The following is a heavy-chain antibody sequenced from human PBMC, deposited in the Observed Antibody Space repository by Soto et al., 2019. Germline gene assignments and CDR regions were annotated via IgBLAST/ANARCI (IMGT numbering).Heavy chain of an antibody. D-gene: IGHD6-13*01. Sequence: GSLRLSCAASGFTISRYEMNWVRQAPGKGLQWVSAISSSGNHIYYADSLKGRFTISRDNAKNSLYLQMNSLRAEDTAVYYCAREVKSAGGPDGFDIWGQGTMVTVSS. J-gene: IGHJ3*02. CDR2: ISSSGNHI. V-gene: IGHV3-21*01. CDR3: AREVKSAGGPDGFDI. CDR1: GFTISRYE.